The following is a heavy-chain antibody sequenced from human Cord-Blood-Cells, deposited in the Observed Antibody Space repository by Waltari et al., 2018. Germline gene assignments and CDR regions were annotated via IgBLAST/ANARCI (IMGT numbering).Heavy chain of an antibody. V-gene: IGHV4-30-4*08. CDR1: GGSISSGAYY. Sequence: QVQLQESGPGLVKPSQTLSLTCTVSGGSISSGAYYWSWIRQPPGKGLEWIGYIYYSGSTYYNPSLKSRVTISVDTSKNQFSLKLSSVTAADTAVYYCARDTVVTYYDILTGYDAFDIWGQGTMVTVSS. D-gene: IGHD3-9*01. CDR3: ARDTVVTYYDILTGYDAFDI. J-gene: IGHJ3*02. CDR2: IYYSGST.